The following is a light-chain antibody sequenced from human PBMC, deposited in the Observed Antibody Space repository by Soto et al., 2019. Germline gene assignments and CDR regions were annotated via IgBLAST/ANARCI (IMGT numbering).Light chain of an antibody. CDR3: MQALQTPYT. J-gene: IGKJ2*01. V-gene: IGKV2-28*01. CDR2: LGS. CDR1: QSLLHGNGYNY. Sequence: DIVMTQSPLSLPVTSGEPASISCRSSQSLLHGNGYNYLEWYLQKPGQSPQLLIYLGSNRASGVPDRFSGSGSGTDFTLKISRVEAYDVGIYYCMQALQTPYTFGQGTKVEVK.